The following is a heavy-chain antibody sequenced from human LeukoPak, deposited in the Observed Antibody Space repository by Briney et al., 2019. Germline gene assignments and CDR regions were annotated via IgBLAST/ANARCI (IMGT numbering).Heavy chain of an antibody. CDR3: AKVGMAGALYYFDY. J-gene: IGHJ4*02. V-gene: IGHV3-23*01. D-gene: IGHD1-26*01. Sequence: GGSLRLSCAAPGFTFNSYAMSWVRQAPGKGLEWVSLISGSGGAPYYADSVKGRFTISRDNSKKTLYLQMNSLGAEDTALYYCAKVGMAGALYYFDYWGQGTLVTVSS. CDR1: GFTFNSYA. CDR2: ISGSGGAP.